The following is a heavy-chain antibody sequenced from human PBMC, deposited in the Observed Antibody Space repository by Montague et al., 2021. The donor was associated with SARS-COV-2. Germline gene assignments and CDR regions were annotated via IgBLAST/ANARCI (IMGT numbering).Heavy chain of an antibody. CDR1: GFTFSSYA. D-gene: IGHD3-16*02. Sequence: SLRLSCAASGFTFSSYAMHWARQAPGKGLEWVAVISYDGSNKYYADSVKGRFTISRDNSKSTLYLQMNSLRAEDTAVYYCARDNYDYVWGSYRYIYWGQGTLVTVSS. J-gene: IGHJ4*02. CDR3: ARDNYDYVWGSYRYIY. CDR2: ISYDGSNK. V-gene: IGHV3-30*04.